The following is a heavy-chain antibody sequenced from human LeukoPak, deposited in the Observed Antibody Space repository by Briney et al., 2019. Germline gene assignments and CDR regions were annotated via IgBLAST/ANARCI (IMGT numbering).Heavy chain of an antibody. D-gene: IGHD1-26*01. CDR1: GFTFSSYS. CDR2: ISSSSSTI. Sequence: GGSLRLSCAASGFTFSSYSMNWVRQAPGKGLEWVSCISSSSSTIYYADSVKGRFTISRDNAKNSLYLQMNSLRAEDTAVYYCAKLPRYSGSSRDAFDIWGQGTMVIVSS. V-gene: IGHV3-48*01. CDR3: AKLPRYSGSSRDAFDI. J-gene: IGHJ3*02.